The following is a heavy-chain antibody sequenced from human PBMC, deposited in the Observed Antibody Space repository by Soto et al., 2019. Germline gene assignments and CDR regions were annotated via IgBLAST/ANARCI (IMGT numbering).Heavy chain of an antibody. Sequence: SETLSLTCTLSGGAINDHYWSFIRQPPGNGLEWIGYIYYNGNTNYNPSLESRVTISVDRSRNQFSLRLTSLTAADTAVYYCARVRTGYFDYWGRGALVTVSS. D-gene: IGHD3-9*01. J-gene: IGHJ4*02. V-gene: IGHV4-59*11. CDR2: IYYNGNT. CDR1: GGAINDHY. CDR3: ARVRTGYFDY.